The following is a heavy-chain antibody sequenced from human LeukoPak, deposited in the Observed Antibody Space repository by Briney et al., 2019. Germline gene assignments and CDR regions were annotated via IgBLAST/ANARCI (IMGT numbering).Heavy chain of an antibody. CDR3: ASGGEEWFPFDY. D-gene: IGHD3-3*01. V-gene: IGHV3-21*01. Sequence: GGSLRLSCAASGFTFSSYSMNWVRQAPGKGLEWVSSISSSSSYIYYADSVKGRFTISRDNAKNSLYLQMNSLRVEDTAVYYCASGGEEWFPFDYWGQGTLVTVSS. CDR1: GFTFSSYS. J-gene: IGHJ4*02. CDR2: ISSSSSYI.